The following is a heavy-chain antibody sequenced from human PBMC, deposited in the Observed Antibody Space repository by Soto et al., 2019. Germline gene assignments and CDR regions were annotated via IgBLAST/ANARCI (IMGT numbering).Heavy chain of an antibody. J-gene: IGHJ4*02. D-gene: IGHD3-22*01. CDR2: INHSGST. Sequence: SQTLSLTCAVYGGSFRSYYVSWIRQPPGKGLEWIGEINHSGSTNYNPSLKSRVTISVDTSKNQFSLKLSSVTAADTAVYYCARGHEDSNVDYWGQGTLVTVSS. CDR3: ARGHEDSNVDY. V-gene: IGHV4-34*01. CDR1: GGSFRSYY.